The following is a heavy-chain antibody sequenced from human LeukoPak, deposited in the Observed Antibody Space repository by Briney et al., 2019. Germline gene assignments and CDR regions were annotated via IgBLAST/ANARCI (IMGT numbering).Heavy chain of an antibody. V-gene: IGHV1-2*06. CDR2: INPNSGGT. D-gene: IGHD5-18*01. CDR3: ARGSLRSLDTAMAPVGY. J-gene: IGHJ4*02. Sequence: ASVKVSCKASGYTFTGYYMHWVRQAPGQGLEWMGRINPNSGGTNYAQKFQGRVTMARDTSISTAYMELSRLRSDDTAVYYCARGSLRSLDTAMAPVGYWGQGTLVTVSS. CDR1: GYTFTGYY.